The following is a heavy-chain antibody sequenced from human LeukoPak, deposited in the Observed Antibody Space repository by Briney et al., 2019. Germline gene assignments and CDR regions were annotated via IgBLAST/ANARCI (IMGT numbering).Heavy chain of an antibody. CDR3: ARATYYYDSSGYYPSTFDY. CDR1: GFTFSSYW. D-gene: IGHD3-22*01. J-gene: IGHJ4*02. Sequence: PGGSLRLSCAASGFTFSSYWMHWVRQAPGKGLVRVSRINSDGSSTSYADSVKGRFTISRDNAKNTLYLQMNSLRAEDTAVYYCARATYYYDSSGYYPSTFDYWGQGTLVTVSS. CDR2: INSDGSST. V-gene: IGHV3-74*01.